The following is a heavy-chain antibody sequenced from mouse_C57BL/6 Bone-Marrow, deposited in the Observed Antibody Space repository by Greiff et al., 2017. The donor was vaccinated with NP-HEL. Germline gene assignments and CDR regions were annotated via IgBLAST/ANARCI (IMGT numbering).Heavy chain of an antibody. CDR1: GFTFSSYA. V-gene: IGHV5-9-1*02. CDR3: TRGHYYGSSFAY. CDR2: ISSGGDYI. Sequence: EVKLMESGEGLVKPGGSLKLSCAASGFTFSSYAMSWVRQTPEKRLEWVAYISSGGDYIYYADTVKGRFTISRDNARNTLYLQMSSLKSEDTAMYYCTRGHYYGSSFAYWGQGTLVTVSA. D-gene: IGHD1-1*01. J-gene: IGHJ3*01.